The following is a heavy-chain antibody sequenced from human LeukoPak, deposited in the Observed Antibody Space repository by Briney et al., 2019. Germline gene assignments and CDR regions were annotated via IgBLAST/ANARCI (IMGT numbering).Heavy chain of an antibody. CDR1: GDSISTPHW. CDR3: ARLNADYGYYGPHDAFDI. V-gene: IGHV4-4*02. CDR2: IFHSGRV. D-gene: IGHD4-17*01. Sequence: PSGTLSLTCDVSGDSISTPHWWSWVRQPPGKGLEWIVEIFHSGRVNYIPSLQSRVTISLDKSKNQISLEVNSVTAADTAVYYCARLNADYGYYGPHDAFDIWGQGTLVAVSS. J-gene: IGHJ3*02.